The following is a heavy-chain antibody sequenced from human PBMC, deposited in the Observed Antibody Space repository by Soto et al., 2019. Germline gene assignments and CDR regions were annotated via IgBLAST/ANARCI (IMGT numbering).Heavy chain of an antibody. CDR3: ARGRYGDY. J-gene: IGHJ4*02. CDR2: ISAHNSNT. CDR1: GYTFTSYG. Sequence: QVHLVQSGAEVKKSGASVKVSCKASGYTFTSYGITWVRQAPGQGLEWMGWISAHNSNTDYAQKLQGRVIVTRDTSTSTAYMELRSLISDDTAVYYCARGRYGDYWGQGALVTVSS. D-gene: IGHD1-1*01. V-gene: IGHV1-18*01.